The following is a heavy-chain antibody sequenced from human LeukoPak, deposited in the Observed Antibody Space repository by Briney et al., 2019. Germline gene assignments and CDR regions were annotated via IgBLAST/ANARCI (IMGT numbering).Heavy chain of an antibody. Sequence: SETLSLTCTVSGGSITSSNTYWVWIRQPPGKGLEWIGIIYYSGRTYYSPSLKSRATMSVDTSKNHCSLKWSAVRAAEPVIYYCARIDRIIQENTGRDNWGQGTLVTVSS. V-gene: IGHV4-39*07. D-gene: IGHD1-26*01. CDR2: IYYSGRT. CDR1: GGSITSSNTY. J-gene: IGHJ4*02. CDR3: ARIDRIIQENTGRDN.